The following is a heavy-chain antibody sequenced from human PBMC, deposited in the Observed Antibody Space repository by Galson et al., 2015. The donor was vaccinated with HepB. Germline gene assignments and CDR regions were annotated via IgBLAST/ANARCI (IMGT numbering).Heavy chain of an antibody. Sequence: SLRLSCAASGFTFSNYAMNWVRQAPGKGLEWVSVIAAGGGGIQYADSVKGRFTISRDNSKKTLFLPMNSLRAEDTAVYYCAGGYSISWFSGLGYWGQGTLVTVSS. CDR2: IAAGGGGI. V-gene: IGHV3-23*01. CDR3: AGGYSISWFSGLGY. D-gene: IGHD1-26*01. J-gene: IGHJ4*02. CDR1: GFTFSNYA.